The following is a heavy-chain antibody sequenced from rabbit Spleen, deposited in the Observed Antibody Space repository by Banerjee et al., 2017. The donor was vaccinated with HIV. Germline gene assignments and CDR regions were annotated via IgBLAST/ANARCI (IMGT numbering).Heavy chain of an antibody. CDR2: INVVTGKS. Sequence: EQLEESGGGLVKPEGSLTLTCKASGVSLNDKDVMCWVRQAPGKGLEWIACINVVTGKSVYANWAKGRFIMSRPSSTTVTLQMTSLTVADTATYFCARGSAAMTMVITGYYLSLWGPGTLVTVS. J-gene: IGHJ6*01. V-gene: IGHV1S45*01. CDR3: ARGSAAMTMVITGYYLSL. D-gene: IGHD2-1*01. CDR1: GVSLNDKDV.